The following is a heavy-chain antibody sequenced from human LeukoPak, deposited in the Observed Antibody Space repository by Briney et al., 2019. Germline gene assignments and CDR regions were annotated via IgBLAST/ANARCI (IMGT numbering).Heavy chain of an antibody. V-gene: IGHV4-59*01. Sequence: NPSETLSLTCTVSGGSISSYYWSWIGQPPGKGLEWIGYIYYSGSTNYSPSLKSRVTISVDTSKNQFSLKLSSVTAADTAVYYCARVGVTMVRGVIIKGYFDYWGQGTLVTVSS. J-gene: IGHJ4*02. CDR2: IYYSGST. D-gene: IGHD3-10*01. CDR1: GGSISSYY. CDR3: ARVGVTMVRGVIIKGYFDY.